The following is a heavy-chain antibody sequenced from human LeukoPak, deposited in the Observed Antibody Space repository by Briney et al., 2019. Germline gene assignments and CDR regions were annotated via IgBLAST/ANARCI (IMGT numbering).Heavy chain of an antibody. CDR3: AKDSKWYSSSWYAVGYYFDY. D-gene: IGHD6-13*01. J-gene: IGHJ4*02. V-gene: IGHV3-30*18. CDR2: ISYDGSNK. Sequence: QPGGSLRLSCAASGFTFSSYGMHWVRQAPGKGLEWVAVISYDGSNKYYADSVKGRFTISRDNSKNTLYLQMNSLRAEDTAVYYCAKDSKWYSSSWYAVGYYFDYWGQGTLVTVSS. CDR1: GFTFSSYG.